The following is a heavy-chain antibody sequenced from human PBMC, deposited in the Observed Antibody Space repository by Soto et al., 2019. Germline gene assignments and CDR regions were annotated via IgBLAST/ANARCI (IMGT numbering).Heavy chain of an antibody. CDR3: ARGGIVGATWAWFDP. D-gene: IGHD1-26*01. CDR2: INHSGST. CDR1: GGSFSGYY. J-gene: IGHJ5*02. V-gene: IGHV4-34*01. Sequence: NPSETLSLTCAVYGGSFSGYYWSWIRQPPGKGLEWIGEINHSGSTNYNPSLKSRVTISVDTSKNQFSLKLSSVTAADTAVYYCARGGIVGATWAWFDPRGQGTLVTVSS.